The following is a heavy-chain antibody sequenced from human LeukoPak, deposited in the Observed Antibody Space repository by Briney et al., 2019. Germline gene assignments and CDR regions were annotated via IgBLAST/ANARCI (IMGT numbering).Heavy chain of an antibody. Sequence: PSETLSLTCTVSGGSISSYYWSWLRQPAGKGLEWIGRIYTSGSTNYNPSLKSRVTMSVDTSKNQFSLKLSSVTAADTAVYYCARDRYCSSSSCFLLVFDMWGQGTMVTVSS. CDR1: GGSISSYY. CDR3: ARDRYCSSSSCFLLVFDM. CDR2: IYTSGST. J-gene: IGHJ3*02. D-gene: IGHD2-2*01. V-gene: IGHV4-4*07.